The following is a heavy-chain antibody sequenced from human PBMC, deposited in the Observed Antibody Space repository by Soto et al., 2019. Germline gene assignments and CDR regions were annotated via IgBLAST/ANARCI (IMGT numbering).Heavy chain of an antibody. D-gene: IGHD5-18*01. CDR1: GFTLSDHY. J-gene: IGHJ4*02. CDR3: ARAREPEYSSAIFFDI. CDR2: TRNKANSYRT. Sequence: PGGSLRLSCEASGFTLSDHYMDWVRQAPGEGLEWVGRTRNKANSYRTEYAASVTGRFTVSRDDSRNSLYLQMNNLKTDDTAVYYCARAREPEYSSAIFFDIWGQGARVTVSS. V-gene: IGHV3-72*01.